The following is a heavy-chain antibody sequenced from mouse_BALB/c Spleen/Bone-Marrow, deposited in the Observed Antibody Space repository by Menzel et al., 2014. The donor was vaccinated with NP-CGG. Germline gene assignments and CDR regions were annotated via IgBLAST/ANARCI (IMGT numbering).Heavy chain of an antibody. D-gene: IGHD2-1*01. J-gene: IGHJ3*01. CDR1: GFTFSSYG. CDR3: ARDRGGYGNPRSFAY. V-gene: IGHV5-6-3*01. CDR2: INSNGGST. Sequence: EVKLVDSGGGLVQPGGSLKLSCAASGFTFSSYGISWVRRTPDKRLELVATINSNGGSTYYPDSVKGRFTISRDNAKNTLYLQMSSLKSEDTAMYYCARDRGGYGNPRSFAYWGQGTLVTVSA.